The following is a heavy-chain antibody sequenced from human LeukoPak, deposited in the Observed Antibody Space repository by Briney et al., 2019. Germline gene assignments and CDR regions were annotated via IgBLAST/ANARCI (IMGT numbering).Heavy chain of an antibody. J-gene: IGHJ6*02. CDR1: GYTVTSYY. V-gene: IGHV1-46*01. Sequence: GASVKVSCKASGYTVTSYYMHWVRQAPGQGLEWMGILNPSGGSTSYAQKFQGRATLTRATSTSTVYMELSSLRSEDTAVYSCASVYNYGMDVWGQGTTVIVSS. CDR2: LNPSGGST. CDR3: ASVYNYGMDV.